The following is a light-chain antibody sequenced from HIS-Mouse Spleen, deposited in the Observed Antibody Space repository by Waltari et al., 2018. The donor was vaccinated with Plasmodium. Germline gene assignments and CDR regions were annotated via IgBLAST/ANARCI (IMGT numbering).Light chain of an antibody. CDR2: DGR. V-gene: IGLV2-11*01. CDR3: CSYAGSYTWV. Sequence: QSALTQPRSVSGSPGQSVTISCTGTSSDVGGYNYVPWYQQHPGTAPKLMIYDGRKPPSGVPDRFSGSKSGNTASLTISGLQAEDEADYYCCSYAGSYTWVFGGGTKLTVL. CDR1: SSDVGGYNY. J-gene: IGLJ3*02.